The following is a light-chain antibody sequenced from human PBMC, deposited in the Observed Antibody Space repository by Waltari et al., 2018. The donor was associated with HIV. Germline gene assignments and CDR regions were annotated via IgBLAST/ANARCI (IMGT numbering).Light chain of an antibody. CDR2: EVS. CDR1: NSDIGNSDY. Sequence: QSALTQPPSASGSPGQSVTISCTGTNSDIGNSDYVAWYQQHPGKPPKRIISEVSKRPSGVPSRFSGTKSGNTASLTVSGLQAEDEADYYCSSSANSNDFYVVFGGGTKLTVL. CDR3: SSSANSNDFYVV. J-gene: IGLJ2*01. V-gene: IGLV2-8*01.